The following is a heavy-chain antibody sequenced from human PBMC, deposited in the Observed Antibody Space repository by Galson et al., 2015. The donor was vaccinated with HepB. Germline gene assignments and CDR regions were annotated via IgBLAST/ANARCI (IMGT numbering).Heavy chain of an antibody. CDR1: GDSFSIYA. V-gene: IGHV1-69*10. Sequence: VKVSCKASGDSFSIYAMSWVRQAPGQGLEWMGGISPILGIPNYAQKFQDRVTITADKSTGTAFMELSSLRSEDTAVYYCARADDFWSGYRDAGTSKWFASWGQGTLVIVSS. J-gene: IGHJ5*01. CDR2: ISPILGIP. D-gene: IGHD3-3*01. CDR3: ARADDFWSGYRDAGTSKWFAS.